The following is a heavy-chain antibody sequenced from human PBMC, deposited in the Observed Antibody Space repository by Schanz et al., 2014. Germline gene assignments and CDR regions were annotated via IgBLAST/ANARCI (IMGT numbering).Heavy chain of an antibody. V-gene: IGHV3-23*04. Sequence: EVQLAESGGGLVQPGGSLRLSCAASGFTFGDYAMTWVRQAPGKGLEWVSAINTGVNTYYADSVRGRFTMSRDNSKNTLYLQMNSLRAGDAAVYYCAKDAENTAMITDYFDYWGQGTLVTVSS. CDR3: AKDAENTAMITDYFDY. CDR1: GFTFGDYA. CDR2: INTGVNT. D-gene: IGHD5-18*01. J-gene: IGHJ4*02.